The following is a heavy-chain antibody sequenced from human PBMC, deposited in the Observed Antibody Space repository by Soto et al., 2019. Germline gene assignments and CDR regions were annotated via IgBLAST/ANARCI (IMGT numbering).Heavy chain of an antibody. CDR1: GFTFSSYG. CDR2: IWYDGSNK. J-gene: IGHJ5*02. V-gene: IGHV3-33*01. D-gene: IGHD6-13*01. CDR3: ARDKYSSSGYWFDP. Sequence: PGGSLRLSCAASGFTFSSYGMHWVRQAPGKGLEWVAVIWYDGSNKYYADSVKGRFTISRDNSKNTLYLQMNSLRAEDTAVYYCARDKYSSSGYWFDPWGQGTLVTVSS.